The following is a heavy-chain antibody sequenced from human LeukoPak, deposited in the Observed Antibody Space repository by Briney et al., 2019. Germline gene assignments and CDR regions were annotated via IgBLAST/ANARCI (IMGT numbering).Heavy chain of an antibody. CDR2: ISGSGGAT. Sequence: GGTLRLSCAASGFTFNTYGMGWVRQAPGKGLEWVSGISGSGGATYYADSVKGRFTISRDDPHNTLYLQMNSLRAEDTAVYFCARGGVDYYGSGTYYLMYYFDYWGQGALVTVSS. CDR3: ARGGVDYYGSGTYYLMYYFDY. CDR1: GFTFNTYG. V-gene: IGHV3-23*01. J-gene: IGHJ4*02. D-gene: IGHD3-10*01.